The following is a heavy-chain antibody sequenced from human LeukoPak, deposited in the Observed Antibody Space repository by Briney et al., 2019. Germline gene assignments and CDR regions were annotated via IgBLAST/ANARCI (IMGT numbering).Heavy chain of an antibody. D-gene: IGHD2-2*01. CDR2: ISYDGSNK. J-gene: IGHJ4*02. CDR1: GFTFSSYA. Sequence: PGRSLRLSCAASGFTFSSYAMHWVRQAPGKGLEWVAVISYDGSNKYYADSVKGRFTISRDNSKNTLYLQMNSLRAEDTAVYYCARLQSGQLPLKDYWGQGTLVTVSS. V-gene: IGHV3-30-3*01. CDR3: ARLQSGQLPLKDY.